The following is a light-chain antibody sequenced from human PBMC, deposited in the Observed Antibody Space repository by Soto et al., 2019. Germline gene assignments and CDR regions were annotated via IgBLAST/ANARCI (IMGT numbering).Light chain of an antibody. V-gene: IGKV1-39*01. Sequence: DIPMTQSPFSLFASVGDRVTITCRASQSISSNLNWYQQKPGKAPKLLIYGAFSLQSGVPSRFSGSGSGTDFTLTINSLQPEDFATYYCQQSYGSLTWTFGQGTKVEI. CDR3: QQSYGSLTWT. CDR1: QSISSN. J-gene: IGKJ1*01. CDR2: GAF.